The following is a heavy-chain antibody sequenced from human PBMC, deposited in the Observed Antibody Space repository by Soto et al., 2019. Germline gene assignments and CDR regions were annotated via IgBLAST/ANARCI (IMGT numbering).Heavy chain of an antibody. J-gene: IGHJ4*02. Sequence: PSETLSLTCTVSGGSISSGGYYWSWIRQHPGKGLEWIGYIYYSGSTYYNPSLKSRVTISVDTSKNQFSLKLSSVTAADTAVYYCAREGRGNFDYWGQGTLVTVSS. CDR1: GGSISSGGYY. CDR2: IYYSGST. CDR3: AREGRGNFDY. D-gene: IGHD5-12*01. V-gene: IGHV4-31*03.